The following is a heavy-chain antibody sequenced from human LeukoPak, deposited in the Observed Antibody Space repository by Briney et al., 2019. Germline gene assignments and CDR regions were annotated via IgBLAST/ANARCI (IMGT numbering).Heavy chain of an antibody. V-gene: IGHV3-30*18. CDR1: GFTFSSYG. CDR2: ISYDGSNK. CDR3: EKDGLGSSSTFFEY. D-gene: IGHD2-2*01. J-gene: IGHJ4*02. Sequence: GGSLRLSCEASGFTFSSYGMHWVRQAPGKGLEWVAVISYDGSNKYHGDSVKGRFTISRDNSKNTLYLQMNSLRAEDTAVYYCEKDGLGSSSTFFEYWGQGTLVTVSS.